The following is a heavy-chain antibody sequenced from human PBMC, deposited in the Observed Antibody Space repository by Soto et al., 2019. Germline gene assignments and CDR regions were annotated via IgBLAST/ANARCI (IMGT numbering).Heavy chain of an antibody. D-gene: IGHD1-1*01. CDR3: AKNETTRPWFDP. CDR1: GGSIRNGNYY. J-gene: IGHJ5*02. Sequence: PSETLSLTCTVSGGSIRNGNYYWSWIRQLPGKDLEWIGNIYYIGTTSYNPSLKSRVIISIDTSKNQFSLELTSVLAADTAVYYCAKNETTRPWFDPWGQGTLVTVSS. CDR2: IYYIGTT. V-gene: IGHV4-31*03.